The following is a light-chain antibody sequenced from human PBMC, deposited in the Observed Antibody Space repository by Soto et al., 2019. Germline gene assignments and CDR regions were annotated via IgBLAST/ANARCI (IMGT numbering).Light chain of an antibody. CDR1: QSLGHNY. CDR3: HQFSDSPT. J-gene: IGKJ4*01. CDR2: DVS. Sequence: EIVLTQSPATPSLSPGERVTLSCGASQSLGHNYLAWYQQKPGLAPRLLIFDVSTRATGIPDRFSGRGSGTDFTLTISRLEPEDFAVYYCHQFSDSPTFGGGTKVEMK. V-gene: IGKV3D-20*01.